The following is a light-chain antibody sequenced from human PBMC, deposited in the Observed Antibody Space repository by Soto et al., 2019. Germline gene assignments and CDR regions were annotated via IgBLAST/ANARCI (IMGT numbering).Light chain of an antibody. J-gene: IGKJ2*01. CDR3: QQTYNPPNT. CDR2: SAS. V-gene: IGKV1-39*01. Sequence: QMTQSPSSLSASVGDRVTITCRASQNISTSLNWYQQKPGRAPKFLIFSASTLQSGVPSRFSASGSGTHFTLTISSLQHEDFATYYCQQTYNPPNTFGQGTKLEI. CDR1: QNISTS.